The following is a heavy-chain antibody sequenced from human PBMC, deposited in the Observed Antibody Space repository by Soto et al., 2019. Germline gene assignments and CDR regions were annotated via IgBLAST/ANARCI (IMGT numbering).Heavy chain of an antibody. CDR1: GVTFSSYA. V-gene: IGHV3-23*01. CDR3: ANVLFYYFWSRRNWFYP. Sequence: GGSLRLSWAGSGVTFSSYAMSWVRQAPGKGLEWVSAISGSGGSTYYADSVKGGCTISRDNSKNRLYMQMNSLRAEDTAGYYYANVLFYYFWSRRNWFYPCAQGTLVPVSS. CDR2: ISGSGGST. J-gene: IGHJ5*02. D-gene: IGHD3-3*01.